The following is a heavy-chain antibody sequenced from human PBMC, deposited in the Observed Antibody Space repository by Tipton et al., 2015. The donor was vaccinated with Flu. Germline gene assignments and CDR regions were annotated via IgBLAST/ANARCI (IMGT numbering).Heavy chain of an antibody. CDR1: GFTFSSFP. D-gene: IGHD6-6*01. Sequence: SLRLSCAASGFTFSSFPMGWVRQAPGKGLEWVSGNSGSGATTYYADSVKGRFTISRDNSKNTLYLQMNSLRAEDTAVYYCGKFSEAARRYMDVWGKGTTVSVSS. CDR2: NSGSGATT. V-gene: IGHV3-23*01. J-gene: IGHJ6*03. CDR3: GKFSEAARRYMDV.